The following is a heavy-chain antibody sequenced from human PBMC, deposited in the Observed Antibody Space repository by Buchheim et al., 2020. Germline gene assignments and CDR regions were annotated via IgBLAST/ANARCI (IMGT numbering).Heavy chain of an antibody. J-gene: IGHJ4*02. CDR3: AGATLGPGGGLNLDY. D-gene: IGHD3-10*01. CDR1: GFTFSSYS. V-gene: IGHV3-21*01. CDR2: ISSSSSYI. Sequence: EVQLVESGGGLVKPGGSLRLSCAASGFTFSSYSMNWVRQAPGKGLEWVSSISSSSSYIYYADSVKGRFTISRDNAKNALYLQMNSLRAEDTAVYYCAGATLGPGGGLNLDYWGQGTL.